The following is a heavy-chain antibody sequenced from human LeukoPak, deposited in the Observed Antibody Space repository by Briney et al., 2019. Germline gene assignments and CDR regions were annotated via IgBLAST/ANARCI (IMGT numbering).Heavy chain of an antibody. CDR3: ARDLWFGESYTDY. CDR1: GYSISNGYY. Sequence: SETLSLTCTVSGYSISNGYYWGWIRRPPGKGLEWIGSIYYSGSTYYNPSLKSRVTISVDTSKNQFSLKLSSVTAADTAVYYCARDLWFGESYTDYWGQGTLVTVSS. CDR2: IYYSGST. J-gene: IGHJ4*02. V-gene: IGHV4-38-2*02. D-gene: IGHD3-10*01.